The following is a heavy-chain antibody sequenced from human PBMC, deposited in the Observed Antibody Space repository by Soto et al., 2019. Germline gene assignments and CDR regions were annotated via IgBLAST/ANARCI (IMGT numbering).Heavy chain of an antibody. Sequence: SVKVSCKASGGTFSSYTISWVRQAPGQGLEWMGRIIPILGIAKYAQKIQGRVTITADKSTSTAHMELNSLRSEDTAVYYCASPADIVVVPAATGFFDYWGQGTLVTVSS. CDR1: GGTFSSYT. D-gene: IGHD2-2*01. CDR2: IIPILGIA. J-gene: IGHJ4*02. V-gene: IGHV1-69*02. CDR3: ASPADIVVVPAATGFFDY.